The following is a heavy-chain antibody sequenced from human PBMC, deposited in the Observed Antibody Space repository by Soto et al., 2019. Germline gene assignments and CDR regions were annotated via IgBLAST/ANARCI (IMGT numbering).Heavy chain of an antibody. Sequence: QVQLVQSGTEVKRPGSSVKVSCKASGDSFSTYAISWVRQAPGQGLEWMGGIIPIFGTVNYAEKFQGRVTIIADKSTSTAYMELSSLRSEDTAVYYCARALCTNGVCYYYYYGMDVWGQGTTVTVSS. CDR3: ARALCTNGVCYYYYYGMDV. J-gene: IGHJ6*02. CDR1: GDSFSTYA. CDR2: IIPIFGTV. D-gene: IGHD2-8*01. V-gene: IGHV1-69*14.